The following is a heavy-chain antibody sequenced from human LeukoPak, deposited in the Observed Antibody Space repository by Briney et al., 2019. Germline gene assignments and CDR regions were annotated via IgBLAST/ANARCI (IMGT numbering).Heavy chain of an antibody. CDR3: ARGARTPSGYGSRTAGRANWFDP. CDR2: INHSGST. D-gene: IGHD5-12*01. J-gene: IGHJ5*02. Sequence: SSETLSLTCAVYGGSFSGYYWSWIRQPPGKGLEWIGEINHSGSTNYNPSLKSRVTISVDTSKIQFSLKLSSVTAADTAVYYCARGARTPSGYGSRTAGRANWFDPWGQGTLVTVSS. CDR1: GGSFSGYY. V-gene: IGHV4-34*01.